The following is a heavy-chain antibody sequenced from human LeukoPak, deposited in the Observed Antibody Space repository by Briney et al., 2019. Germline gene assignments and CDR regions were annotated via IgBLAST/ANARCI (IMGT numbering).Heavy chain of an antibody. CDR1: GGSISSYY. J-gene: IGHJ4*02. Sequence: PSETLSLTCTVSGGSISSYYWSWIRQPPGKGLEWVGYIYYSGSTNYNPSLNSRVTISVDTSKNQLSLKLSSVTAADTAVYYCARATYQHDFDYWGQGTLVTVSS. D-gene: IGHD2-2*01. CDR2: IYYSGST. CDR3: ARATYQHDFDY. V-gene: IGHV4-59*01.